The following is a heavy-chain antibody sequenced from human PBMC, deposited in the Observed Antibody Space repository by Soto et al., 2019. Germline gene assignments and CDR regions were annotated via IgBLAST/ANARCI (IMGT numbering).Heavy chain of an antibody. CDR3: ARGPYDYVWGSYRSIRPFDP. D-gene: IGHD3-16*02. CDR2: INHSGST. V-gene: IGHV4-34*01. CDR1: GGSFSGYY. J-gene: IGHJ5*02. Sequence: SETLSLTCAVYGGSFSGYYWSWIRQPPGKGLEWIGEINHSGSTNYNPSLKSRVTISVDTSKNQFSLKLSSVTAADTAVYYCARGPYDYVWGSYRSIRPFDPWGQGTLVTVSS.